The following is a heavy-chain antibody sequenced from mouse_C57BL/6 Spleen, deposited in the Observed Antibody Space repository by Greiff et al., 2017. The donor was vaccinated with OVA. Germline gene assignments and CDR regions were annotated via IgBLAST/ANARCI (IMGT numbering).Heavy chain of an antibody. V-gene: IGHV2-2*01. Sequence: VQLQQSGPGLVQPSQSLSITCTVSGFSLTRYGVHWVRQSPGKGLEWLGVIWSGGSTDYNAAFISRLSISKDTSKSQVFFKMNSLQAEDTAIYYCTRWGFITTVGECVDVWGTGTTVTVSS. CDR1: GFSLTRYG. D-gene: IGHD1-1*01. CDR3: TRWGFITTVGECVDV. J-gene: IGHJ1*03. CDR2: IWSGGST.